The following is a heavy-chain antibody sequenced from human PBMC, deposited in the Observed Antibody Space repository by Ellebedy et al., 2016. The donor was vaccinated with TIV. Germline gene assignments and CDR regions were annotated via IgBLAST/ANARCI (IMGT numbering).Heavy chain of an antibody. CDR3: VRGGAAPHNRYFDF. D-gene: IGHD1-14*01. J-gene: IGHJ2*01. V-gene: IGHV3-13*01. Sequence: PGGSLRLSCAASGFTFRIYDMHWVRHSIGQGLEWVSAFGSGGDAYYPASVKGRFTISRENAKTSVYLQMNSLRVGDTAVYYCVRGGAAPHNRYFDFWGRGTLVTVSS. CDR1: GFTFRIYD. CDR2: FGSGGDA.